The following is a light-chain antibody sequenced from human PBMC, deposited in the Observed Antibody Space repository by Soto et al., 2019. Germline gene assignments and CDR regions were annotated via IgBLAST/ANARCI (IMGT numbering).Light chain of an antibody. CDR3: QQYNSYSPT. CDR1: QSLSVW. V-gene: IGKV1-5*03. J-gene: IGKJ1*01. CDR2: KAS. Sequence: DIQMTQSPATLSASVGDRVTITCRASQSLSVWLAWYQQKAGKAPNLLIYKASRLESGVPSRFSGSGSETEFTLTISGLQPGDSATYYCQQYNSYSPTFGQGTKV.